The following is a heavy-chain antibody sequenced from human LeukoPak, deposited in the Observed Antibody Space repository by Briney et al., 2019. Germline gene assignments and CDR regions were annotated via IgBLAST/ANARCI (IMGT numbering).Heavy chain of an antibody. CDR2: IYYSGGT. CDR1: GGSISSYY. CDR3: ARAVEMATILFDY. Sequence: SETLSLTCTVSGGSISSYYWSWIRQPPGKGLEWIGYIYYSGGTNYNPSLKSRVTISVDTSKNQFSLKLSSVTAADTAVYYCARAVEMATILFDYWGQGTLVTVSS. J-gene: IGHJ4*02. D-gene: IGHD5-24*01. V-gene: IGHV4-59*08.